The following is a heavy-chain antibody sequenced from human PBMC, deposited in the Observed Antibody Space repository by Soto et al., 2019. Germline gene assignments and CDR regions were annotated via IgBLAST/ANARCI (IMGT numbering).Heavy chain of an antibody. Sequence: ASVKVSCKTSGYTFTSYGINWVRQAPGQGLEWMGWISAYNGNTNYAQKLQGRVTMTTDTSTTTAYMELRSLRSDDTAVYYCARVGYCSGGSCYSLRALPYYSGMDIWG. CDR3: ARVGYCSGGSCYSLRALPYYSGMDI. D-gene: IGHD2-15*01. V-gene: IGHV1-18*01. CDR2: ISAYNGNT. J-gene: IGHJ6*02. CDR1: GYTFTSYG.